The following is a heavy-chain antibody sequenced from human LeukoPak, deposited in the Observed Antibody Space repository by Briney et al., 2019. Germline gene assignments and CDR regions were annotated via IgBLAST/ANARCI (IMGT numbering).Heavy chain of an antibody. CDR2: VISSGSTI. Sequence: GSLRLSCVASGFPFISYEMNWVRQAPGKGLEWVSYVISSGSTIYYADSVKGRFTISRDNAKNSLYLQMNSLRAEDTAVYYCARSRGYCSSTSCYRGRYFDYWGQGTLVTVSS. CDR1: GFPFISYE. CDR3: ARSRGYCSSTSCYRGRYFDY. D-gene: IGHD2-2*02. V-gene: IGHV3-48*03. J-gene: IGHJ4*02.